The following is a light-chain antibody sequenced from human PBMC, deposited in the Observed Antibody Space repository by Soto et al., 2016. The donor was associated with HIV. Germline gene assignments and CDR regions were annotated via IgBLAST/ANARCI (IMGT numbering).Light chain of an antibody. Sequence: DIQMTQSPSTLSASVGDRVTITCRASQSIGNWLAWYQQKPGKAPKLLIYKASTLESGVPSRFSGSASGTEFTLTISSLQPDDFATYYCQQSDTDYTTFGRGDQGGD. CDR3: QQSDTDYTT. J-gene: IGKJ2*01. CDR1: QSIGNW. V-gene: IGKV1-5*03. CDR2: KAS.